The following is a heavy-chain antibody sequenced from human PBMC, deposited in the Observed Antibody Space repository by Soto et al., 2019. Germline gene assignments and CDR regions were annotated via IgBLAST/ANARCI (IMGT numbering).Heavy chain of an antibody. CDR1: GGSISSTGFS. D-gene: IGHD3-10*01. J-gene: IGHJ5*02. CDR2: IYHAGSP. CDR3: ARARFGELFGVDWLDP. V-gene: IGHV4-30-2*01. Sequence: QLQLQESGSGLVKPSQTLSLTCALSGGSISSTGFSWSWIRQPPGKGLEWIGYIYHAGSPYYNPSLKSRVTLSVDRTKNHFSRKLPSVTAADTAVYYGARARFGELFGVDWLDPWGQGTLVTVSS.